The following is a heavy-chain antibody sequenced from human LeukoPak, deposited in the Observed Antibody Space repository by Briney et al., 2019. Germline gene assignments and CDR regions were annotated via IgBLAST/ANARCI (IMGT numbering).Heavy chain of an antibody. CDR1: GFTFSSYE. CDR3: ARDPGNTAMD. V-gene: IGHV3-48*03. CDR2: ISSSGNAV. D-gene: IGHD5-18*01. Sequence: QPGGSLRLSCAASGFTFSSYEMNWVRQAPGKGLEWVSYISSSGNAVYYADSVRGRFTISRDNAKNTLYLQMNSLRAEDTAVYYCARDPGNTAMDWGQGTLVTVS. J-gene: IGHJ4*02.